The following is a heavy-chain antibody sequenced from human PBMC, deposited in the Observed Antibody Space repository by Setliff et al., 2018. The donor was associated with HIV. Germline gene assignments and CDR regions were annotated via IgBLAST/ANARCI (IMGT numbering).Heavy chain of an antibody. J-gene: IGHJ2*01. CDR3: TRDTGYILSGYRPHWYFDL. Sequence: SETLSLTCTFSGDSISSGNYYWSWIRQPAGKGLEWIGRIYSTGSTNYNPSLKSRVTISSDTSKNLFSLNLTTVTAADAAVYYCTRDTGYILSGYRPHWYFDLWGRGTLVTVSS. D-gene: IGHD3-9*01. CDR2: IYSTGST. V-gene: IGHV4-61*02. CDR1: GDSISSGNYY.